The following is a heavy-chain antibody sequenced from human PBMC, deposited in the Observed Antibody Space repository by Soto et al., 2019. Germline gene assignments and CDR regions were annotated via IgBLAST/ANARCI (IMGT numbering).Heavy chain of an antibody. D-gene: IGHD3-10*01. CDR2: ISAYNGNI. Sequence: VQLVQSGAEVKKPGASVKVSCKASGYTFANYGISWVRQAPGQGLEWMGWISAYNGNINYAQKFQGRVTMTTETSTNTAYMEVRSLRSDDTAVYYCARAGGSGSYADFDYWGQGTPVTVSS. J-gene: IGHJ4*02. V-gene: IGHV1-18*01. CDR1: GYTFANYG. CDR3: ARAGGSGSYADFDY.